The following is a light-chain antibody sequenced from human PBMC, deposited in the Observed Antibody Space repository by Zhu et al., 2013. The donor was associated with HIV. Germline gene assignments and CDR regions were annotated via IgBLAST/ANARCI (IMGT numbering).Light chain of an antibody. V-gene: IGKV4-1*01. CDR2: WAS. CDR1: QSVLYSSNNKNY. J-gene: IGKJ2*01. CDR3: LQYYRSPFT. Sequence: DIVMTQSPDSLAVSLGERATINCKSSQSVLYSSNNKNYLTWYQQKPGQPPKLLIYWASARESGVPDRFSGSGSGTDFTLTINSLQAEDVAVYYCLQYYRSPFTFGQGTKLEIK.